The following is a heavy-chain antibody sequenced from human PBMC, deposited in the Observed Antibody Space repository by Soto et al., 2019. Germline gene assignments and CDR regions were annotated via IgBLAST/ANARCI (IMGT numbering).Heavy chain of an antibody. V-gene: IGHV1-69*13. Sequence: SVKVSCKASGGTFSSYAISWVRQAPGQGLEWMGGIIPIFGTANYAQKFQGRVTITADESTSTAYMELSSLRSEDTAVYYCARMDSSRYYWFDSWGQGTLVTVSS. CDR3: ARMDSSRYYWFDS. J-gene: IGHJ5*01. D-gene: IGHD6-13*01. CDR1: GGTFSSYA. CDR2: IIPIFGTA.